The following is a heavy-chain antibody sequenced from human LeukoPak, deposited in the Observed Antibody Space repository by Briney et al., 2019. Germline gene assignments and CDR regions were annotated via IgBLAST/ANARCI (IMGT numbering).Heavy chain of an antibody. CDR3: AREGHTSGFCGAFDI. CDR1: GFIFSTYN. J-gene: IGHJ3*02. Sequence: GGSLRLSCAASGFIFSTYNMNWVRQAPGKGLEWVAGMSFDGSQYYVDSVKGRFTISRDNSGNTVFLHMTSLRPEDTAVYFCAREGHTSGFCGAFDIWGQGTTVTISS. V-gene: IGHV3-30*03. D-gene: IGHD5-12*01. CDR2: MSFDGSQ.